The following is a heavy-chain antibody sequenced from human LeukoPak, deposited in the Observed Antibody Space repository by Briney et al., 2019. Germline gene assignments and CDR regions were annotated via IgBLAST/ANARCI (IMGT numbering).Heavy chain of an antibody. V-gene: IGHV2-70*11. D-gene: IGHD1-26*01. J-gene: IGHJ4*02. CDR3: ARIRGQVGAAFGNYFDY. CDR1: GFSLSSSGMC. Sequence: SGPTLVNPTQTLTLTCTFSGFSLSSSGMCVSWIRQPPGKALEWLARIDWDDDKYYHTSLKTRVTISKDTSKKQVVLTMTNMDPVDTATYYCARIRGQVGAAFGNYFDYWGQGTLVTVSS. CDR2: IDWDDDK.